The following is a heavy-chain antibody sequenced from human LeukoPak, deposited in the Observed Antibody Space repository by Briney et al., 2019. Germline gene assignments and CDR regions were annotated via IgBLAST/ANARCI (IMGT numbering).Heavy chain of an antibody. J-gene: IGHJ6*02. CDR3: ANKYDSSGYYSYYGMDV. CDR1: GFTFSSYA. CDR2: NSGSGGST. D-gene: IGHD3-22*01. Sequence: GGSLRLSCAASGFTFSSYAMSWVRQAPGKGLEWVSANSGSGGSTYYADSVKGRFTISRDNSKNTLYLQMNNLRAEDTAVYYCANKYDSSGYYSYYGMDVWGQGTTVTVSS. V-gene: IGHV3-23*01.